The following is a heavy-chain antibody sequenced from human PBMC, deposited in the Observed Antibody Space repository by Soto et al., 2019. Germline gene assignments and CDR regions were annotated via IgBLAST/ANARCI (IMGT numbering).Heavy chain of an antibody. Sequence: QVQLVQSGAEVKKPGSSVKVSCKASGGTFSSYTISWVRQAPGQGLEWMGRIIPILGIANYAQKFQGRVTITAKKSTGTAYMELSSLRSEDTAVYYCARGIYADGDYVGGYYFDYWGQGTLVTVSS. CDR2: IIPILGIA. D-gene: IGHD4-17*01. CDR3: ARGIYADGDYVGGYYFDY. CDR1: GGTFSSYT. V-gene: IGHV1-69*02. J-gene: IGHJ4*02.